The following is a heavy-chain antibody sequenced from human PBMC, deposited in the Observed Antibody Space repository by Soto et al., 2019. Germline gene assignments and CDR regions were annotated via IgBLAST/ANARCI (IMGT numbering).Heavy chain of an antibody. J-gene: IGHJ3*02. CDR2: IDWDDDK. CDR3: ARILPSHHDAFEI. V-gene: IGHV2-70*04. CDR1: GFSLSTSGMR. Sequence: SGPTLVNPTQTLTLTCTFSGFSLSTSGMRVSWIRQPPGKALEWLARIDWDDDKFYSTSLKTRLTISKDTSKNQVVLTMTNMDPVDTATYYCARILPSHHDAFEIWGQGTMVTVSS.